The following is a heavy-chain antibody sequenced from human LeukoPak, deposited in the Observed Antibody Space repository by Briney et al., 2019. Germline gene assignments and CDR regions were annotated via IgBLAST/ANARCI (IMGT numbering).Heavy chain of an antibody. Sequence: ASVKVSCKASGYAFTGYYMHWVRQAPGQGLGWMGGINPNSGGTNYAQKFQGRVTMTRDTSISTAYMELSRLRSDDTAVYYCARMPSQEPGFYYFDYWGQGTLVTVSS. CDR3: ARMPSQEPGFYYFDY. D-gene: IGHD1-14*01. J-gene: IGHJ4*02. V-gene: IGHV1-2*02. CDR1: GYAFTGYY. CDR2: INPNSGGT.